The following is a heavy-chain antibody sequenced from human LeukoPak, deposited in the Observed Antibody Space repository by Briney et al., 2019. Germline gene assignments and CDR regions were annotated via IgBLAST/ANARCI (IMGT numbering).Heavy chain of an antibody. CDR3: ARASAVAGQELNH. J-gene: IGHJ5*02. Sequence: ASVKVSCKASGYTFTSYDINWVRQATGQGLEWMGWMNPNSGNTGYAQKLQGRVTMTTDTSTSTAYMELRSLRSDDTAVYYCARASAVAGQELNHWGQGTLVTVSS. V-gene: IGHV1-8*01. D-gene: IGHD6-19*01. CDR1: GYTFTSYD. CDR2: MNPNSGNT.